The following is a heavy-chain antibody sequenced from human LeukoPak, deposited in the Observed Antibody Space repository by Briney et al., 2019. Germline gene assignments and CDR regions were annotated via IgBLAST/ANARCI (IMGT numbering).Heavy chain of an antibody. CDR1: GGTFSSYA. Sequence: SVKVSCKASGGTFSSYAISWVRQAPGQGLEWMGGIIPIFGTANYAQKFQGRVTITADESTSTAYMELSSLRSEDTAVYYCATLRYRTPLRLGELSPSLDYWGQETLVTVSS. D-gene: IGHD3-16*02. CDR3: ATLRYRTPLRLGELSPSLDY. CDR2: IIPIFGTA. V-gene: IGHV1-69*13. J-gene: IGHJ4*02.